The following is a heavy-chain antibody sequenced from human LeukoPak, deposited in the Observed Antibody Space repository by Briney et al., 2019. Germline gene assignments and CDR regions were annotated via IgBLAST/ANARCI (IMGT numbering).Heavy chain of an antibody. CDR2: ISRSGSTI. CDR3: ARDSGNVLRYFDWLLGAVGIDY. D-gene: IGHD3-9*01. Sequence: GGSLRLSCAASGFTFSDYYMNWIRQAPGKGLECVSYISRSGSTISYADSVKGRFTISRDNAKNSLYLQMNSLRAEDTAVYYCARDSGNVLRYFDWLLGAVGIDYWGQGTLVTVSS. V-gene: IGHV3-11*04. J-gene: IGHJ4*02. CDR1: GFTFSDYY.